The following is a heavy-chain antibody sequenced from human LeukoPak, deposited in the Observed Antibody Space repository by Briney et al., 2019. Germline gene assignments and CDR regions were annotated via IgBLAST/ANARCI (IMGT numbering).Heavy chain of an antibody. CDR2: ISGSGGST. J-gene: IGHJ6*02. CDR3: AKDRSGSSSWYRKRYYYGMDV. V-gene: IGHV3-23*01. CDR1: GFTFSSYS. Sequence: GGSLTLTCAASGFTFSSYSMSWVRQAPGKGLEWISDISGSGGSTYYADSVKGRFTSSRDNSKNTRYLQINSLRAEDTAVYYSAKDRSGSSSWYRKRYYYGMDVWGQGTTVTVSS. D-gene: IGHD6-13*01.